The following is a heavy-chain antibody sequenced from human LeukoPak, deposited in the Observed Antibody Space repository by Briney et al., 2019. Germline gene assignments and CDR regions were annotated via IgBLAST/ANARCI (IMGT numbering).Heavy chain of an antibody. J-gene: IGHJ4*02. Sequence: SQTLSLTCSVSGGSISSGDYYWSWLRQPPGEGLEWIGYIYYSGSTFYNPSLRSRVAISVDTSKNRFSLRLTSVTAADTAVYYCARAQIASKVDYWGQGTLVTVSS. V-gene: IGHV4-30-4*01. CDR3: ARAQIASKVDY. D-gene: IGHD2-15*01. CDR1: GGSISSGDYY. CDR2: IYYSGST.